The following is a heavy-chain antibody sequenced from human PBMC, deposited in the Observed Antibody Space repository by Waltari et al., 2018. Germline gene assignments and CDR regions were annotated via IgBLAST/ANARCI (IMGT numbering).Heavy chain of an antibody. D-gene: IGHD2-15*01. Sequence: QVQLQESGPGLVKPSQTLSLTCTVSGGSISSGGYYWSWLRQHPGQGREWVGYIYSSGSTYYNPSRKSLVTISVDTSKTQFSLKLSSVTAADTAVYYCARVSGGNPNWFDPWGQGTLVTVSS. V-gene: IGHV4-31*01. CDR2: IYSSGST. CDR3: ARVSGGNPNWFDP. J-gene: IGHJ5*02. CDR1: GGSISSGGYY.